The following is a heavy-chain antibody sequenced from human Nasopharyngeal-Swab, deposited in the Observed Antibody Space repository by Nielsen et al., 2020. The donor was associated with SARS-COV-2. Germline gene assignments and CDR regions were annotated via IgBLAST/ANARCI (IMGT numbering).Heavy chain of an antibody. CDR1: GGSVSSGSYY. V-gene: IGHV4-61*01. Sequence: SETLSLTCTVSGGSVSSGSYYWSWIRQPPGKGLEWIGYIYYSGSTNYHPSLKSRVTISVDTSKNQFSLKLSSVTAADTAVYYCARDPRGYGGSPPFDYWGQGTLVTVSS. D-gene: IGHD4-23*01. J-gene: IGHJ4*02. CDR2: IYYSGST. CDR3: ARDPRGYGGSPPFDY.